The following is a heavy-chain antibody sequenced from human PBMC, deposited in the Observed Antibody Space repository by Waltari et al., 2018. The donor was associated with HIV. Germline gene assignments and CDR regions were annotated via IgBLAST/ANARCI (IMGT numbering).Heavy chain of an antibody. Sequence: QVTLKESGPALVKPTQTLTLTCTFSGFSLSTSGMRVSWIRQPPGKALEWLARIDWDDDKFYSTSLKTRLTISKDTSKNQVVLTMTNMDPVDTATYYCARAVAGTSWFDYWGQGTLVTVSS. CDR1: GFSLSTSGMR. CDR3: ARAVAGTSWFDY. J-gene: IGHJ4*02. V-gene: IGHV2-70*04. CDR2: IDWDDDK. D-gene: IGHD6-19*01.